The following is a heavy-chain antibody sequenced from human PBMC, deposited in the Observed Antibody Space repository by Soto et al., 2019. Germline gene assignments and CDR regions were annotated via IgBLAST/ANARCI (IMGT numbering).Heavy chain of an antibody. CDR2: IYYTGST. J-gene: IGHJ4*02. CDR1: GGSISNNY. CDR3: ARHGHSPDWYGSWDH. Sequence: QVQLQESGPGLVKPSETLFLTCTVSGGSISNNYWSWIRQPLGKGLEWVGYIYYTGSTKYNPSLKSRVSILVDTPKIAFSLKMNSVTAADTAVYYCARHGHSPDWYGSWDHWGQGTLVTVSS. V-gene: IGHV4-59*08. D-gene: IGHD3-9*01.